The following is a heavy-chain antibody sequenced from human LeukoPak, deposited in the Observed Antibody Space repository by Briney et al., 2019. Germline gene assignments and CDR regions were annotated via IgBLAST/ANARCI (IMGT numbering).Heavy chain of an antibody. CDR1: GASISSSSYY. J-gene: IGHJ4*02. CDR3: ARHITIAAASHGFDY. V-gene: IGHV4-39*01. CDR2: IYYSGST. D-gene: IGHD6-13*01. Sequence: SETLSLTCTVSGASISSSSYYWGWIRQPPGKGLEWIGSIYYSGSTYYNPSLKSRVTISVDTSKNQFSLKLSSVTAADTAVYCCARHITIAAASHGFDYWGQGTLVTVSS.